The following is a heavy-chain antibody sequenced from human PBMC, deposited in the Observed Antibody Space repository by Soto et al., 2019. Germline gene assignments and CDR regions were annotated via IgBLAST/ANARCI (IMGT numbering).Heavy chain of an antibody. V-gene: IGHV1-18*01. D-gene: IGHD6-13*01. Sequence: GASVKVSCKASGYTFTSYGISWVRQAPGQGLEWMGWISAYNGNTNYAQKLQGRVTMTTDTXXSXXXMXLXXLRXDXTAVYYCARDSVEAGNWFDPSGQATLVTVSS. CDR3: ARDSVEAGNWFDP. CDR2: ISAYNGNT. J-gene: IGHJ5*02. CDR1: GYTFTSYG.